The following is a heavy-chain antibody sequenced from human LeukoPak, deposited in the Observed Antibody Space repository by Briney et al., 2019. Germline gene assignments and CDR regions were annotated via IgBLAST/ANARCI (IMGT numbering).Heavy chain of an antibody. CDR3: ARGGAIVVVPAAELRFDP. CDR1: GGTFSSYT. CDR2: IIPILGIA. V-gene: IGHV1-69*02. Sequence: VASVKVSCKASGGTFSSYTINWVRQAPGQGLEWMGRIIPILGIANYAQKFQGRVTITADKSTSTAYMELSSLRSEDTAVNYCARGGAIVVVPAAELRFDPWGQGTLVTVSS. D-gene: IGHD2-2*01. J-gene: IGHJ5*02.